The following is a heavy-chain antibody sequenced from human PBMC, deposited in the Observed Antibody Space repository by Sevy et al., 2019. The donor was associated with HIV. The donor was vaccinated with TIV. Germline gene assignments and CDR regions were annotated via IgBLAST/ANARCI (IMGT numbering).Heavy chain of an antibody. J-gene: IGHJ4*02. CDR2: IRNKADSYTT. CDR1: GFTFSDHY. V-gene: IGHV3-72*01. Sequence: GGSLRLSCAASGFTFSDHYMEWVRQAPGQGLEWVGRIRNKADSYTTEYAASVKGRFTISRDDSKNSLYLLMNSLKTEDTAVYYCVTHAGIAAAGRVFDYWGQGTLVTVSS. D-gene: IGHD6-13*01. CDR3: VTHAGIAAAGRVFDY.